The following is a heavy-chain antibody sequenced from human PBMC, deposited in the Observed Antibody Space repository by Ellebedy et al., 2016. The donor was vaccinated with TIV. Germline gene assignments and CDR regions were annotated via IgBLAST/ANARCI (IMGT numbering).Heavy chain of an antibody. CDR1: GASINSYY. Sequence: MPSETLSLTCSISGASINSYYWHWIRQPPGKGLEWIGYIYHSEVTFYNPSLKSRVTMSPDTSKNQFSLKLNSVTAGDTAVYYCARGNTLLRDESKGSRLDPWGQGILVTVSS. CDR3: ARGNTLLRDESKGSRLDP. D-gene: IGHD3-10*01. CDR2: IYHSEVT. V-gene: IGHV4-59*01. J-gene: IGHJ5*02.